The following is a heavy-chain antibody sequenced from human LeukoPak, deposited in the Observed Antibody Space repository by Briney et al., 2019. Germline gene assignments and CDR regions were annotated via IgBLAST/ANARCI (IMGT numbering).Heavy chain of an antibody. V-gene: IGHV3-23*01. CDR2: ISGSGGST. J-gene: IGHJ4*02. CDR1: GFTFSSYA. Sequence: PGGSLRLSCAASGFTFSSYAMSWVRQAPGKGLEWVSAISGSGGSTYYADSVKGRFTISRDNSKNTLYLQMNSLRAEDTAVYYCARGIAVAGNLGTFDYWGQGTLVTVSS. D-gene: IGHD6-19*01. CDR3: ARGIAVAGNLGTFDY.